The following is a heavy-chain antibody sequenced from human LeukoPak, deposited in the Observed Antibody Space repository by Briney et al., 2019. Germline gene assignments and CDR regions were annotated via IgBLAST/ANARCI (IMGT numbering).Heavy chain of an antibody. D-gene: IGHD5-12*01. CDR1: GFTFGSYW. Sequence: GGSLRLSCAASGFTFGSYWINWVRQAPGKGLEWVAKIKQDGSEQNYVDSVRGRFTMSRDNARDSMYLEMNSLRDEDTAVYYCAREYGGYRDWYFDLWGRGTQVTVSS. V-gene: IGHV3-7*04. CDR2: IKQDGSEQ. CDR3: AREYGGYRDWYFDL. J-gene: IGHJ2*01.